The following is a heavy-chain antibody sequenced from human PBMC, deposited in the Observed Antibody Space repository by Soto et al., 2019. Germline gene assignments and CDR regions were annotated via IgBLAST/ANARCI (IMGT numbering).Heavy chain of an antibody. CDR1: GFTFSSYA. D-gene: IGHD4-17*01. Sequence: EVQLLEFGGGLVQPGGSLRLSCAASGFTFSSYAMSWVRQAPGKGLEWVSAISGSGGSTYYADSVKGRFTISRDNSKNTLYLQMNSLRAEDTAVYYCAKDPFSSTGHGTYYMDVWGKGTTVTVSS. CDR2: ISGSGGST. CDR3: AKDPFSSTGHGTYYMDV. J-gene: IGHJ6*03. V-gene: IGHV3-23*01.